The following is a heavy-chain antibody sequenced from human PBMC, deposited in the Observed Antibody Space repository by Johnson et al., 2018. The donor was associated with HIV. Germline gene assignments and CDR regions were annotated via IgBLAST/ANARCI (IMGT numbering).Heavy chain of an antibody. V-gene: IGHV3-30*02. J-gene: IGHJ3*02. Sequence: QVQLVESGGGVVQPGGSLRLSCAASGFTFSSYGMHWVRQAPGKGLEWVAFIRYDGSNKYYADSVKGRFPISRDNSKNTLYLQMNSLRAEDTAVYYCAGEYYDSSGYYRLFAFDIWGQGTMVTVSS. CDR1: GFTFSSYG. CDR3: AGEYYDSSGYYRLFAFDI. D-gene: IGHD3-22*01. CDR2: IRYDGSNK.